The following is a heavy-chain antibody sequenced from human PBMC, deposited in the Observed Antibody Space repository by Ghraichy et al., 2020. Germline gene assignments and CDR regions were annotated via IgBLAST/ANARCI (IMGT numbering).Heavy chain of an antibody. CDR1: GGSISSSSYY. CDR2: IYYSGST. V-gene: IGHV4-39*01. CDR3: ARHFFRELSFDY. D-gene: IGHD1-26*01. J-gene: IGHJ4*02. Sequence: SETLSLTCTVSGGSISSSSYYWGWIRQPPGKGLEWIGSIYYSGSTYYNPSLKSRVTISVDTSKNQFSLKLSSVTAADTAVYYCARHFFRELSFDYWGQGTLVTVSS.